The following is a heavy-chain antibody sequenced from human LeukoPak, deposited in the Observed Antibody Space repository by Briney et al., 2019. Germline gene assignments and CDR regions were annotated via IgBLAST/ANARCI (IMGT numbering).Heavy chain of an antibody. V-gene: IGHV1-2*02. Sequence: ASVKVSCKASGYTFTGYYMHWVRQAPGQGLEWMGWINPNSGGTNYAQKFQGRVTMTRDTSISTAYMELSRLGSDDTAVYYCARDPTMVAASSLSDYWGQGTLVTVSS. J-gene: IGHJ4*02. CDR2: INPNSGGT. D-gene: IGHD2-15*01. CDR1: GYTFTGYY. CDR3: ARDPTMVAASSLSDY.